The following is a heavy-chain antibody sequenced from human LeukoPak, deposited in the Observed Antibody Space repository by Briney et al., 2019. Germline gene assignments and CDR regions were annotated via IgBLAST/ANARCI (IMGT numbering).Heavy chain of an antibody. CDR1: GGTFSSYA. Sequence: SVKVSCKASGGTFSSYAISWGRQAPGQGLEWMGGIIPIFGTANYAQKFQGRVTITADESTSTAYMELSSLRSEDTAVYYCARATGPTSGHVDYWGQGTLVTVSS. V-gene: IGHV1-69*13. CDR3: ARATGPTSGHVDY. D-gene: IGHD2-2*01. J-gene: IGHJ4*02. CDR2: IIPIFGTA.